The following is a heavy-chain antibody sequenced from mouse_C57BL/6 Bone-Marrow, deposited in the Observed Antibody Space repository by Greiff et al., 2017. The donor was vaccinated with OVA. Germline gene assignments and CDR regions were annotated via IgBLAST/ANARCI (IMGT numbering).Heavy chain of an antibody. J-gene: IGHJ3*01. V-gene: IGHV1-76*01. CDR2: IYPGSGNT. D-gene: IGHD2-4*01. Sequence: VQLQQSGAELVRPGASVKLSCKASGYTFTDYYINWVKQRPGQGLEWIARIYPGSGNTYYNEKFKGKATLTAEKSSSTAYMQLSSLTSEDSAVYFCARKGYDYDSWFAYWGQGTLVTVSA. CDR3: ARKGYDYDSWFAY. CDR1: GYTFTDYY.